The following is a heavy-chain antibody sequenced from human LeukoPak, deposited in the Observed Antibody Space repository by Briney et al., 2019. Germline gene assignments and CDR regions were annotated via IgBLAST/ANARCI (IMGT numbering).Heavy chain of an antibody. CDR1: GFSLSTSGMC. D-gene: IGHD3-22*01. V-gene: IGHV2-70*11. J-gene: IGHJ4*02. CDR2: IDWDDDK. Sequence: SGPTLVNPTQTLTLTCTFSGFSLSTSGMCVSWLRQPRGTALEWLARIDWDDDKYYSTSLKTRLTISKDTSKNQVVLTMTNMDPVDTATYYCARSATYYYDSSGQLNFDYWGQGTLVTVSS. CDR3: ARSATYYYDSSGQLNFDY.